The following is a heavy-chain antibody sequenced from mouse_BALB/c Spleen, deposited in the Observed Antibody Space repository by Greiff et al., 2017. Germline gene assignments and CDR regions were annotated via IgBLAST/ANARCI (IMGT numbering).Heavy chain of an antibody. Sequence: EVQLVESGGGLVKPGGSLKLSCAASGFTFSDYYMYWVRQTPEKRLEWVATISDGGSYTYYPDSVKGRFTISRDNAKNNLYLQMSSLKSEDTAMYYCARDWDDYDGVFAYWGQGTLVTVSA. CDR2: ISDGGSYT. CDR1: GFTFSDYY. J-gene: IGHJ3*01. CDR3: ARDWDDYDGVFAY. V-gene: IGHV5-4*02. D-gene: IGHD2-4*01.